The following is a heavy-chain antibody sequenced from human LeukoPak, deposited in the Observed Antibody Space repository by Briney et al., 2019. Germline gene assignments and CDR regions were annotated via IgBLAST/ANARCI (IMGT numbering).Heavy chain of an antibody. CDR2: MNPNSGNT. J-gene: IGHJ4*02. CDR3: ARNSMVRGDLFDY. V-gene: IGHV1-8*01. Sequence: ASVKVSCKASGYTFTSYDINWVRQATGQGLEWMGWMNPNSGNTGYAQKFQGRVTMTRNTSISTAYMELSSLRSEDTAVYYCARNSMVRGDLFDYWGQGTLVTVSS. D-gene: IGHD3-10*01. CDR1: GYTFTSYD.